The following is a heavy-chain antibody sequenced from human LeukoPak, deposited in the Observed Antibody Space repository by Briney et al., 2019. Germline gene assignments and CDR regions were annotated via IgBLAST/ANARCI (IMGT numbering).Heavy chain of an antibody. CDR2: IKQDGSEK. V-gene: IGHV3-7*01. Sequence: GGSLRLSCAASGFTFSSYWMSWVRQAPGKGLEWVANIKQDGSEKYYVDSVKGRFTISRDNAKNSLYLQMNSLRAEDTAVYYCARDGYCSSTSCPLDYYYYYMDVWGKGTTVTVSS. D-gene: IGHD2-2*03. CDR1: GFTFSSYW. J-gene: IGHJ6*03. CDR3: ARDGYCSSTSCPLDYYYYYMDV.